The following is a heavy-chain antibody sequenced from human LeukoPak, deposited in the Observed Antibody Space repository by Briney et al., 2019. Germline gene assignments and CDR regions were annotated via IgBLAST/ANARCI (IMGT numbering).Heavy chain of an antibody. CDR1: GFTFSDYY. V-gene: IGHV3-49*04. Sequence: SLRLSCAASGFTFSDYYMSWVRQAPGKGLEWVGFIRSKAYGGTTEYAASVKGRFTISRDDSKSIAYLQMNSLKTEDTAVYYCTRGRFDPWGQGTLVTVSS. CDR3: TRGRFDP. J-gene: IGHJ5*02. CDR2: IRSKAYGGTT.